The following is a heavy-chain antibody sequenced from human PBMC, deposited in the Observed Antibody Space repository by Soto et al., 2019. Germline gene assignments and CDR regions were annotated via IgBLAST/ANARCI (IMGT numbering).Heavy chain of an antibody. CDR1: GGSISSYY. CDR2: IYYSGST. J-gene: IGHJ5*02. Sequence: PSETLSLTCTVSGGSISSYYWSWIRQSPGKGLEWIGYIYYSGSTNYNPSLRSRVTISLDTSKNQFSLRLSSMTAADTAVYYCARLTVTTGTVSWFDPWGQGTLVTISS. V-gene: IGHV4-59*08. CDR3: ARLTVTTGTVSWFDP. D-gene: IGHD4-17*01.